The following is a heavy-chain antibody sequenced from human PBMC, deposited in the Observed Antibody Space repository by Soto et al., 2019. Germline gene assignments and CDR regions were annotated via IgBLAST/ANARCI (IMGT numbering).Heavy chain of an antibody. CDR3: ARGRWYYSMDV. V-gene: IGHV4-59*12. D-gene: IGHD2-15*01. Sequence: SETLSLTCTVSGVSISTGDWSWIRRPPGKALEWIGYIYNSGTTNYNPSLKSRLTISIDTSKDQFSLKLSSVTAADTAVYYCARGRWYYSMDVWGKGTTVTVSS. CDR1: GVSISTGD. J-gene: IGHJ6*03. CDR2: IYNSGTT.